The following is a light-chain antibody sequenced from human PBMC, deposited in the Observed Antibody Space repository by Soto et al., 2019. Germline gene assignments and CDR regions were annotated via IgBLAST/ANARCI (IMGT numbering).Light chain of an antibody. V-gene: IGKV1-5*03. CDR2: KAS. J-gene: IGKJ5*01. CDR1: QSISSW. Sequence: DIQMTQSPSTLSASVGDRVTITCRASQSISSWLAWFQQKPGEAPKVLIYKASSLESGVPSRFSGSGSGTEFTLTISSLQPDDFATYYCQQYNSFPITFGQGTRLE. CDR3: QQYNSFPIT.